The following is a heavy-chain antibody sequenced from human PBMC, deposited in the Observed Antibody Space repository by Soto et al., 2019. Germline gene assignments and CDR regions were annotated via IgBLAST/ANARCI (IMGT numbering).Heavy chain of an antibody. CDR2: LYHSGST. D-gene: IGHD3-22*01. CDR1: GYPISSGYY. J-gene: IGHJ4*02. V-gene: IGHV4-38-2*02. CDR3: ARDRRDPNYYDSSMIDY. Sequence: PSETLSLTCAVSGYPISSGYYWGWIRQSPGKGLEWIGSLYHSGSTYYNPSLKSRVTISVDTSKNQFSLKLSSVTAADTAVYYCARDRRDPNYYDSSMIDYWGQGTLVTSPQ.